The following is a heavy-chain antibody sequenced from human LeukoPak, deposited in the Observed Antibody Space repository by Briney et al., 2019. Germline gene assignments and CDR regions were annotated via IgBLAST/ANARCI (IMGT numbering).Heavy chain of an antibody. J-gene: IGHJ4*02. Sequence: SETLSLTCAVYGGSFSGYYWSWIRRPPGKGLEWIGELNHSGSTNHNPSLKSRVTISVDTSKNQLSLKLTSVTAADTAVYYCARGGTYYGSGSYYPLMYWGQGTLVTVSS. D-gene: IGHD3-10*01. V-gene: IGHV4-34*01. CDR1: GGSFSGYY. CDR2: LNHSGST. CDR3: ARGGTYYGSGSYYPLMY.